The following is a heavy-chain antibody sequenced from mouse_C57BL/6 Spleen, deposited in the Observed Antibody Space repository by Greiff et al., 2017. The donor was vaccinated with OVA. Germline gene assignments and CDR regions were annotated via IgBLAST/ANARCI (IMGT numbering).Heavy chain of an antibody. CDR2: IYPGDGDT. CDR1: GYAFSSSW. CDR3: ARGTYYDYDVGDY. Sequence: QVQLQQSGPELVKPGASVKISCKASGYAFSSSWVNWVKQRPGKGLEWIGRIYPGDGDTNYNGKFKGKATLTADKSSSTAYMQLSSLTSEDSAVYFCARGTYYDYDVGDYWGQGTTLTVSS. J-gene: IGHJ2*01. D-gene: IGHD2-4*01. V-gene: IGHV1-82*01.